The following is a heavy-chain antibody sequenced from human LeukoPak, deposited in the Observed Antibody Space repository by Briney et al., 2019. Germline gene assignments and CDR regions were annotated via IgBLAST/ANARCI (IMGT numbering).Heavy chain of an antibody. Sequence: PGGSLRLSCAASGFTVSSKYMRWGRQATGKGVERVSVIYRGGSTYYADSVKGRFTISRDNSKNTLYLQMNSLRAEDTAVYYCAISGYSYGSFDYWGQGTLVTVSS. J-gene: IGHJ4*02. CDR1: GFTVSSKY. D-gene: IGHD5-18*01. CDR3: AISGYSYGSFDY. CDR2: IYRGGST. V-gene: IGHV3-53*01.